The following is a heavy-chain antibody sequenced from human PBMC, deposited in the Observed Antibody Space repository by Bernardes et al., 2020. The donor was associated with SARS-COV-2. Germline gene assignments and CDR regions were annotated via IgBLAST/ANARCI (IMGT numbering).Heavy chain of an antibody. Sequence: TLSLPCTVSGGSISSGSYYWSWLRQPAGKGLEWIGRIYTSGSTNYNPSLKSRVTISVDTSKNQFSLKLSSVTAADTAVYYCAREGPYYDILTGYYIKAWTYYGMDVWGQGTTVTVSS. V-gene: IGHV4-61*02. CDR2: IYTSGST. J-gene: IGHJ6*02. D-gene: IGHD3-9*01. CDR3: AREGPYYDILTGYYIKAWTYYGMDV. CDR1: GGSISSGSYY.